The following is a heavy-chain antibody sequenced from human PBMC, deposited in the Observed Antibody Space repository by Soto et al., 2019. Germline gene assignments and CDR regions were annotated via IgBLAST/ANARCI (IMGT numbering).Heavy chain of an antibody. J-gene: IGHJ4*02. CDR3: AKDRELYSSSYYFDY. Sequence: HPGGSLRLSCAASGFTFDDYAMHWVRQAPGKGLEWVSGISWNSGSIGYADSVKGRFTISRDNAKNSLYPQMNSLRAEDTALYYCAKDRELYSSSYYFDYWGQGTLVTVSS. CDR1: GFTFDDYA. CDR2: ISWNSGSI. D-gene: IGHD6-6*01. V-gene: IGHV3-9*01.